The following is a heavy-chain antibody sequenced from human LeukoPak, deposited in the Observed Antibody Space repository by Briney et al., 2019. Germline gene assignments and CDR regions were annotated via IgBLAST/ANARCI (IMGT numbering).Heavy chain of an antibody. Sequence: GESLKISWKGSGYSFTTYWIGWVRQMPGRGMEWMGIIYPGDSDTRYSPSFQGQVTISADKSISTAYLQWSSLKASDTAMYYCAREYSTSSSWFDPWGQGTLVTVSS. V-gene: IGHV5-51*01. D-gene: IGHD6-6*01. CDR1: GYSFTTYW. CDR2: IYPGDSDT. J-gene: IGHJ5*02. CDR3: AREYSTSSSWFDP.